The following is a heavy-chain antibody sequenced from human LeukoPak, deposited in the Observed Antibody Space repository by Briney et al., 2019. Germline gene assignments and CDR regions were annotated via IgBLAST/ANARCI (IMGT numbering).Heavy chain of an antibody. V-gene: IGHV4-34*01. CDR1: GGSFSGYY. Sequence: SETLSLTCAVYGGSFSGYYWSWIRQPPGKGLEWIGETNHSGSTNYNPSLKSRVTISVDTSKNQFSLKLSSVTAADTAVYYCARGSRGHFDYWGQGTLVTVSS. CDR2: TNHSGST. J-gene: IGHJ4*02. CDR3: ARGSRGHFDY. D-gene: IGHD2-2*01.